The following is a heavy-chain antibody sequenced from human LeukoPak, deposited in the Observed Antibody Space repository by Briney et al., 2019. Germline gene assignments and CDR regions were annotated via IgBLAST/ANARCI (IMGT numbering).Heavy chain of an antibody. CDR1: GFTFNSYG. D-gene: IGHD4-11*01. J-gene: IGHJ4*02. CDR3: ARGLPPVMKYYFDY. V-gene: IGHV3-33*01. Sequence: GGSLRLSCAASGFTFNSYGMHWVRQAPGKGLEWVAVMWYDGSNKYYADSVKGRFTISRDDSKNTLYLRMNSLRAEDTAMHYCARGLPPVMKYYFDYWGQGTLVTVSS. CDR2: MWYDGSNK.